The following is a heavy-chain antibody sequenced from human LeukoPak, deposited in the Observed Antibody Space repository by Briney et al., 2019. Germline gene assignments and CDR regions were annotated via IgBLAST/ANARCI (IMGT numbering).Heavy chain of an antibody. Sequence: SETLSLTCTVSGGSISSYYWSWIRQPPGKGLQWIGYIYYSGSTNYNPSLKSRVTISVDTSKNQFSLKLSSVTAADTAVYYCARHARRSGYYYYYMDVWGKGTTVTVSS. V-gene: IGHV4-59*08. CDR2: IYYSGST. CDR1: GGSISSYY. D-gene: IGHD6-6*01. CDR3: ARHARRSGYYYYYMDV. J-gene: IGHJ6*03.